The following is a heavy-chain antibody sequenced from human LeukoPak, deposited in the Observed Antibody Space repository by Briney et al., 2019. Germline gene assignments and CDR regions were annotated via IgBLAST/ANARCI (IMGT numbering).Heavy chain of an antibody. CDR3: ARQGGYKSPFDY. J-gene: IGHJ4*02. CDR2: ISCSGST. CDR1: GGSLSSYY. D-gene: IGHD5-18*01. Sequence: SETLSLTCTVSGGSLSSYYWSWIRQPPGKGLECIGYISCSGSTNYNLSLKSRLTISVDTSKNQFSLNLSSVTAADTAVYYCARQGGYKSPFDYWGQGTLVTVSS. V-gene: IGHV4-59*08.